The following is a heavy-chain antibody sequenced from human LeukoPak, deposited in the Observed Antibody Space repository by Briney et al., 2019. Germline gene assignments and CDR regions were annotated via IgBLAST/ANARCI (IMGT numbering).Heavy chain of an antibody. Sequence: GGSLRLSCAASGFTFSSYSMNWVRQAPGKGLEWVSSISSSSSYIYYADSVKGRFTISRDNSKNTLYLQMNSLRAEDTAVYYCAREPLRWNDYWGQGTLVTVSS. CDR2: ISSSSSYI. CDR1: GFTFSSYS. D-gene: IGHD4-23*01. CDR3: AREPLRWNDY. V-gene: IGHV3-21*01. J-gene: IGHJ4*02.